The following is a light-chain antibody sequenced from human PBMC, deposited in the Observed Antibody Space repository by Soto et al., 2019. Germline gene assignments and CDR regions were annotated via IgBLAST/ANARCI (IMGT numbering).Light chain of an antibody. CDR3: QQFNSYPAIT. CDR1: QGISSA. CDR2: DAS. V-gene: IGKV1-13*02. J-gene: IGKJ5*01. Sequence: AIQLTQSPSSLSASVGDRVTITCRASQGISSALAWYQEKPGKAPKLLIYDASSLESGVPSRLSGSGSGTDFTLPISSLQPEDFATYYCQQFNSYPAITFGQGTRLEIK.